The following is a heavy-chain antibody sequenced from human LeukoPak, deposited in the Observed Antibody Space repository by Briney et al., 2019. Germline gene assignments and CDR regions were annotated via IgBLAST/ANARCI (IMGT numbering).Heavy chain of an antibody. CDR2: ISGSGGST. J-gene: IGHJ4*02. D-gene: IGHD1-20*01. CDR3: AKPKDNSLYCFDY. V-gene: IGHV3-23*01. Sequence: GGSLRLSCAASAFTFRSYAMSWVRQAGGKGLEWVSPISGSGGSTYYADSVKGRFTISRDNSKNTLYLNMSSVRAEDTAVYYCAKPKDNSLYCFDYWGQGTLVTVSS. CDR1: AFTFRSYA.